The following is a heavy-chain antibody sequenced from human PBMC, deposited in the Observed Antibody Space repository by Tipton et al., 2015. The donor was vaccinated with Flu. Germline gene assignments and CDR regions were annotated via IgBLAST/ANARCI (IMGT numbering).Heavy chain of an antibody. V-gene: IGHV1-46*01. D-gene: IGHD1/OR15-1a*01. CDR3: ARGLEQQDHRENY. Sequence: QLVQSGAEVKKPGASVKVSCKASGYTFSSYYINWVRQAPGQGLEWMGTINPSGGSTNYAQNFQGRVTMTRDTSTSTVSMELSSLRSEDTAVYYCARGLEQQDHRENYWGQGTLVTVSS. CDR2: INPSGGST. J-gene: IGHJ4*02. CDR1: GYTFSSYY.